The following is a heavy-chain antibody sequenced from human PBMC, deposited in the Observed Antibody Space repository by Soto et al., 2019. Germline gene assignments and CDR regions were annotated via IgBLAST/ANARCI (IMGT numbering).Heavy chain of an antibody. CDR2: LYWDDDK. D-gene: IGHD3-10*01. J-gene: IGHJ5*02. CDR1: GFSLSTSGVG. Sequence: QITLKESGPTLVNPTQTLTLTCTFSGFSLSTSGVGVGWIRQPPGKALEWLAILYWDDDKRYRPSLKSRLTITKDTSKNQVVLTMTNMDPVDTATYYCAHRAMLRGVVRGNWFDPWGQGTLVTVSS. CDR3: AHRAMLRGVVRGNWFDP. V-gene: IGHV2-5*02.